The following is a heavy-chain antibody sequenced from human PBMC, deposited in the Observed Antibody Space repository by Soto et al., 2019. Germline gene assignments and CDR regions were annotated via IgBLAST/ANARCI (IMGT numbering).Heavy chain of an antibody. Sequence: QVQLVESGGGIVQPGRSLRLSCAASKFTFSSYSMHWVRQAPGKGLEWVAVISYNGTNKFYADSVKGRFTISRDNSKSILYLQMNSLRAEDTAVYYCARTALRRPITASGDFDPWGQGTLVIVSS. CDR3: ARTALRRPITASGDFDP. V-gene: IGHV3-30-3*01. J-gene: IGHJ5*02. D-gene: IGHD1-20*01. CDR2: ISYNGTNK. CDR1: KFTFSSYS.